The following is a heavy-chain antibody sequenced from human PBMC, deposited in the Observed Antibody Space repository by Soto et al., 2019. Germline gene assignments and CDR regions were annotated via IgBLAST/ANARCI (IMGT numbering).Heavy chain of an antibody. CDR1: GYSFTSYW. CDR2: IYPGDSDT. D-gene: IGHD2-8*01. Sequence: PGESLKISCKGSGYSFTSYWIGWVRQMPGKGLEWMGIIYPGDSDTRYSPSFQGQVTISADKSISTAYLQWSSLKASDTAMYYCARLRPYCTNGVCDDTAFDIWGQGTMVNVSS. J-gene: IGHJ3*02. V-gene: IGHV5-51*01. CDR3: ARLRPYCTNGVCDDTAFDI.